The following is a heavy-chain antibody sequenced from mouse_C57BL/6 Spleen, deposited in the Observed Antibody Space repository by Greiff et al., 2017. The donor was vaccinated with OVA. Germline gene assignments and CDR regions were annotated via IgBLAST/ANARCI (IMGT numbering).Heavy chain of an antibody. J-gene: IGHJ2*01. Sequence: QVQLQQPGAELVRPGSSVKLSCKASGYTFTSYWMHWVKQRPIQGLEWIGNIDPSDSETHYNQKFKDKATLTVDESSSTAYMQLSSLTSEDAAVYYCARWSSSYFDYWGQGTTLTVSS. CDR2: IDPSDSET. D-gene: IGHD1-1*01. CDR3: ARWSSSYFDY. V-gene: IGHV1-52*01. CDR1: GYTFTSYW.